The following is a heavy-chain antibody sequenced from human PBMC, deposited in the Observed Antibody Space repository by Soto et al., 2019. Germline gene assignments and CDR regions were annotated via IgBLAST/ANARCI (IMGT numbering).Heavy chain of an antibody. D-gene: IGHD5-12*01. Sequence: GGSLRLSCAASGFTFSSYSMNWVRQAPGKGLEWVSYISSSSSTIYYADSVKGRFTISRDNAKNSLYLQMNSLRDEDTAVYYCASSGYVTKGYVFLRWGQGTLVTVSS. CDR3: ASSGYVTKGYVFLR. CDR1: GFTFSSYS. J-gene: IGHJ4*02. CDR2: ISSSSSTI. V-gene: IGHV3-48*02.